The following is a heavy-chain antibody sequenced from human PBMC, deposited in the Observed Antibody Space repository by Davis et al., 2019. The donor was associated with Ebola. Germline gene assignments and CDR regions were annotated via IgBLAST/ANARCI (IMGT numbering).Heavy chain of an antibody. V-gene: IGHV3-21*04. CDR1: GFTFSSYS. CDR2: ISSSSSYI. CDR3: AKGPPSGPIDY. J-gene: IGHJ4*02. D-gene: IGHD1-1*01. Sequence: GESLKISCAASGFTFSSYSMNWVRQAPGKGLEWVSSISSSSSYIYYADSVKGRFTISRDTSRNTLSLQMNSLRADDTAVYFCAKGPPSGPIDYWGQGTLVTVSS.